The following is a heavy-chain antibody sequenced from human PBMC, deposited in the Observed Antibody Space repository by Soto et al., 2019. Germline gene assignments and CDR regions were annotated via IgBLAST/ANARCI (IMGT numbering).Heavy chain of an antibody. Sequence: PSETLFLTCTVSGGSITTGGYYWSWIRQLPGKGLEWIGHRYYSESTYYNPSLKSRVSISLDTSKNQFSLKLSFVTAADTAMYYCARTKCSGGSCYSWCLDYWGQGTPVTVSS. D-gene: IGHD2-15*01. CDR3: ARTKCSGGSCYSWCLDY. J-gene: IGHJ4*02. CDR2: RYYSEST. V-gene: IGHV4-31*03. CDR1: GGSITTGGYY.